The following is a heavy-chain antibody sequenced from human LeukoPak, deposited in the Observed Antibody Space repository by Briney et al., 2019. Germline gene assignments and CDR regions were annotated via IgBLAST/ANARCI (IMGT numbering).Heavy chain of an antibody. CDR3: ASGEAQRGSSWLYYYYYYGMDV. V-gene: IGHV3-30-3*01. D-gene: IGHD6-13*01. CDR1: GFTFSSYA. CDR2: ISYGGSNK. Sequence: GGSLRLSCAASGFTFSSYAMSWVRQAPGKGLEWVAVISYGGSNKYYADSVKGRFTISRDNSKNTLYLQMNSLRAEDTAVYYCASGEAQRGSSWLYYYYYYGMDVWGQGTTVTVSS. J-gene: IGHJ6*02.